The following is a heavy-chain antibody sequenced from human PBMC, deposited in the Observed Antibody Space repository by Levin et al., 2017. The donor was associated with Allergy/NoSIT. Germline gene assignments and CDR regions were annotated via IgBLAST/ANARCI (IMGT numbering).Heavy chain of an antibody. V-gene: IGHV4-31*03. Sequence: SCTVSGGSISSGGYYWSWLRQHPGKGLEWIGYIYYSGSTYYNPSLKSRVTISVDTSKNQFSLKLSSVTAADTAVYYCARDRYYYGSGAPAEGPYFDYWGQGTLVTVSS. J-gene: IGHJ4*02. CDR3: ARDRYYYGSGAPAEGPYFDY. CDR2: IYYSGST. D-gene: IGHD3-10*01. CDR1: GGSISSGGYY.